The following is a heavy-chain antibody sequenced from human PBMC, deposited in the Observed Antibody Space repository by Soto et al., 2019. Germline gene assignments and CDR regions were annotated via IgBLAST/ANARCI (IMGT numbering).Heavy chain of an antibody. V-gene: IGHV7-4-1*01. CDR1: GYTFTSYA. Sequence: QVQLVPSGSALQKPGASVKVSCKASGYTFTSYAMNWVRPAPGQGLEWMGWINTNTGNPTYAHGFTGRFICSLDTAVSTAEMQSCSLKAEDTAVYYWARVGSTSSAYNWFDPWGQGTLVTVSS. CDR2: INTNTGNP. J-gene: IGHJ5*02. CDR3: ARVGSTSSAYNWFDP. D-gene: IGHD2-2*01.